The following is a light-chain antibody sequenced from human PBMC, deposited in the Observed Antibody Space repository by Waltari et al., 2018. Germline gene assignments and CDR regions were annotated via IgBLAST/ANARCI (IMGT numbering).Light chain of an antibody. Sequence: VLTQSPGTLSLSPGETATLSCRASQSISKYLVWYQQRPGHAPRHLIYAASTRATGVPDRFSGSGYGTDFTLTISRLEPEDFAVYYCQNHERLPATFGQGTKVEIK. V-gene: IGKV3-20*01. CDR1: QSISKY. CDR2: AAS. CDR3: QNHERLPAT. J-gene: IGKJ1*01.